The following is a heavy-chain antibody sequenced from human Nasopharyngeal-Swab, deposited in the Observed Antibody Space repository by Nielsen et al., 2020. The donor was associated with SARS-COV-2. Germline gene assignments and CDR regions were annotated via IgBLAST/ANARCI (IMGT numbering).Heavy chain of an antibody. CDR1: GFTFSSYG. CDR3: ARDLGATLDV. Sequence: GGSLRLSCAASGFTFSSYGMHWVRQAPGKGLEWVAVIWYDGSNKYYADSVKGRFTISRDNSKNTLYLQMNSLRAEDTAVYCCARDLGATLDVWGQGTLVTVSS. V-gene: IGHV3-33*01. CDR2: IWYDGSNK. J-gene: IGHJ4*02. D-gene: IGHD1-26*01.